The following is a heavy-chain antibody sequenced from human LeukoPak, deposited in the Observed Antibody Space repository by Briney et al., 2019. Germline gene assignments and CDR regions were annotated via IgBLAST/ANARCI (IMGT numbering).Heavy chain of an antibody. CDR1: GFAFSSYS. Sequence: GGSLRLSCAASGFAFSSYSMNWVRQAPGKGLEWVSYISSSSTIYYADSVKGRFTISRDNAKNSLYLQMNSLRAEDTAVYYCARHDSSGYYRPDDAFDIWGQGTMVTVSS. D-gene: IGHD3-22*01. J-gene: IGHJ3*02. CDR3: ARHDSSGYYRPDDAFDI. CDR2: ISSSSTI. V-gene: IGHV3-48*01.